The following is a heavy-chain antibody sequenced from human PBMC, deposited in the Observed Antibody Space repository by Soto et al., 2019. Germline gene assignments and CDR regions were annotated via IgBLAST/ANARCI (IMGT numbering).Heavy chain of an antibody. V-gene: IGHV3-48*03. J-gene: IGHJ3*02. CDR1: GFTFRSSE. Sequence: EVQLVESGGGLVQPGGSLRLSCAVSGFTFRSSEMNWVRQAPGKGLEWVSYIDATSNIIHYADSVEGRFTISRDNSKNSVFLQMNSLGAEDTAVYYCARDRWHRDWHPGAFDIWGRGTMVTVSS. D-gene: IGHD3-9*01. CDR3: ARDRWHRDWHPGAFDI. CDR2: IDATSNII.